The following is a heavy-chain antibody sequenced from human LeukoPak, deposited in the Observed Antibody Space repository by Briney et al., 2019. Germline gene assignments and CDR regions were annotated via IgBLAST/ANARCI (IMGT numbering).Heavy chain of an antibody. CDR2: ISAYNGNT. Sequence: GASVKVSCKASGYTFTSYGISWVRQAPGQGLEWMGWISAYNGNTNYAQKLQGRVTMTTDTSTSTAYMELWSLRSDDTAVYYCARSGPSRDGYNLFDYSGQGTLVTVCS. CDR1: GYTFTSYG. V-gene: IGHV1-18*01. D-gene: IGHD5-24*01. J-gene: IGHJ4*02. CDR3: ARSGPSRDGYNLFDY.